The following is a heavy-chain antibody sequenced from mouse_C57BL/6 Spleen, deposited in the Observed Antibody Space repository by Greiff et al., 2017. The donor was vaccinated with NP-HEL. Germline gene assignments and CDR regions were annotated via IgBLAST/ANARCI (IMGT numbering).Heavy chain of an antibody. CDR1: GYAFSSSW. V-gene: IGHV1-82*01. CDR3: ARSYSLYAMDC. Sequence: VQLQQSGPELVKPGASVKISCKASGYAFSSSWLNWVKQRPGKGLEWIGRIYPGDGDTNYNGKFKGKATMTADKSSSTAYMQLSSLTSEDSAVYFCARSYSLYAMDCWGQGTSVTGYS. CDR2: IYPGDGDT. D-gene: IGHD2-12*01. J-gene: IGHJ4*01.